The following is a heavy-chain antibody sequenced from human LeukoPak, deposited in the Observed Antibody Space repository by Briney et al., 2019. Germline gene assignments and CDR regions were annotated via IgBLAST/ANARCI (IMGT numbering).Heavy chain of an antibody. D-gene: IGHD4-23*01. Sequence: ASVKDSCKASGYTFTSYDINWVRQATGQGLEWMGWMNPNSGNTGYAQKFQGRVTMTRNTSISTAYMELSSLRSEDTAVYYCARGTHDYGGNSDYWGQGTLVTVSS. CDR2: MNPNSGNT. CDR1: GYTFTSYD. V-gene: IGHV1-8*01. J-gene: IGHJ4*02. CDR3: ARGTHDYGGNSDY.